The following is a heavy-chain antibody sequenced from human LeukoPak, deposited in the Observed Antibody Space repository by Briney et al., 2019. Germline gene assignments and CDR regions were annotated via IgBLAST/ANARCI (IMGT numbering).Heavy chain of an antibody. D-gene: IGHD3-16*02. Sequence: GGSLRLSCAASGFTFSSYEMNWVRQAPGKGLEWVSYISSSGSTIYYADSVNGRFTISRDNAKKSLYLQMNSLRDEDTAVYYCARDPGYDSVWGSYRSFDYWGQGTLVTVSS. V-gene: IGHV3-48*03. CDR2: ISSSGSTI. J-gene: IGHJ4*02. CDR1: GFTFSSYE. CDR3: ARDPGYDSVWGSYRSFDY.